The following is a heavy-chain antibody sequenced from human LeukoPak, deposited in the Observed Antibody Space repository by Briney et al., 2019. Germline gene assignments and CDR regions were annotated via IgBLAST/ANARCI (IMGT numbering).Heavy chain of an antibody. V-gene: IGHV1-8*01. D-gene: IGHD3-16*02. CDR2: MNPNSGNT. CDR1: GYTFTSYD. Sequence: GASVKVSCKASGYTFTSYDINWVRQATGQGLEWMGWMNPNSGNTGYAQKFQGRVTMTRNTSISTAYMELSSLRSEDTAVYYCARSAPTFGGVIVDYWGQGTLVTVSS. CDR3: ARSAPTFGGVIVDY. J-gene: IGHJ4*02.